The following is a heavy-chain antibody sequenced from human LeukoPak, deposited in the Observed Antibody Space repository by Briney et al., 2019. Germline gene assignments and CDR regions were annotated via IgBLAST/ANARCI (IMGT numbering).Heavy chain of an antibody. J-gene: IGHJ6*03. CDR1: GYTFTSYA. CDR3: ARVGYSSGWYYRGYYYYMDV. CDR2: INTNTGNP. Sequence: ASVKVSCKASGYTFTSYAMNWVRQAPGQGLEWMGWINTNTGNPTYAQGFTGRFVFSLDTSVSTAYLQISSLKAEDTAVYYCARVGYSSGWYYRGYYYYMDVWGKGTTVTVSS. V-gene: IGHV7-4-1*02. D-gene: IGHD6-19*01.